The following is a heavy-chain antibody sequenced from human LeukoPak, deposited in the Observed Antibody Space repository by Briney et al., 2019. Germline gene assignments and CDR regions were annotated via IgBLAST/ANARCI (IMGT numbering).Heavy chain of an antibody. CDR1: GFTFSSYS. CDR2: ISGSGGST. CDR3: AKDRTITMIVVVITIFDY. V-gene: IGHV3-23*01. D-gene: IGHD3-22*01. Sequence: PGGSLRLSCAASGFTFSSYSMNWVRQAPGKGLEWVSAISGSGGSTYYADSVKGRFTISRDNSKSTLYLQMNSLRAEDTAVYYCAKDRTITMIVVVITIFDYWGQGTLVTVSS. J-gene: IGHJ4*02.